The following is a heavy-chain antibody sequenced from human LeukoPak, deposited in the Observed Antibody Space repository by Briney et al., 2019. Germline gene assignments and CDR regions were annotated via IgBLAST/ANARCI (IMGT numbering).Heavy chain of an antibody. D-gene: IGHD3-10*01. V-gene: IGHV1-18*01. CDR1: GYTFTSYG. J-gene: IGHJ4*02. Sequence: ASVKVSCKASGYTFTSYGISWVRQAPGQGLEWMGWISAYNGNTNYAQKLQGRVTMTTDTSTSTAYMELSSLRSEDTAVYYCASRDYYGSGSPVVWGQGTLVTVSS. CDR3: ASRDYYGSGSPVV. CDR2: ISAYNGNT.